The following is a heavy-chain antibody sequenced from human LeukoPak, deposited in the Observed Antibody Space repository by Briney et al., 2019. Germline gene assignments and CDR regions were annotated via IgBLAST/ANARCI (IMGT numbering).Heavy chain of an antibody. J-gene: IGHJ3*01. Sequence: PSETLSLTCAVYGGSFSGYYWSWIRQPPGKGLEWIGEINHSGSTNYNPSLKSRVTISVDTSKNRFSLRLNSLTAADTAVYFCAGSGWSFDAFDFWGQGTMVTVSS. CDR2: INHSGST. CDR3: AGSGWSFDAFDF. V-gene: IGHV4-34*01. D-gene: IGHD6-19*01. CDR1: GGSFSGYY.